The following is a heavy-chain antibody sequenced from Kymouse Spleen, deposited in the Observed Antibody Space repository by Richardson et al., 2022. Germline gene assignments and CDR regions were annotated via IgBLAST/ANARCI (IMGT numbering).Heavy chain of an antibody. D-gene: IGHD4-11,IGHD4-11*01. J-gene: IGHJ5*02. Sequence: QVQLQESGPGLVKPSETLSLTCTVSGGSVSSGSYYWSWIRQPPGKGLEWIGYIYYSGSTNYNPSLKSRVTISVDTSKNQFSLKLSSVTAADTAVYYCAREDSNDGWFDPWGQGTLVTVSS. V-gene: IGHV4-61*01. CDR3: AREDSNDGWFDP. CDR2: IYYSGST. CDR1: GGSVSSGSYY.